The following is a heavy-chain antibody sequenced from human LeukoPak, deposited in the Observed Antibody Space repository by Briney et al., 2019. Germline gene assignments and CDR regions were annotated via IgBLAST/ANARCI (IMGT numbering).Heavy chain of an antibody. J-gene: IGHJ4*02. CDR3: ATYSGSWYTLPIPLDY. D-gene: IGHD6-13*01. CDR1: GFTFSSYS. V-gene: IGHV3-21*01. Sequence: GGSLRLSCAASGFTFSSYSMNWVRKAPGKGLEWVSSISSSSSYIYYADSVKGRFTISRDNSKNTLYLQMNSLRAEDTAVYYCATYSGSWYTLPIPLDYWGQGTLVTVSS. CDR2: ISSSSSYI.